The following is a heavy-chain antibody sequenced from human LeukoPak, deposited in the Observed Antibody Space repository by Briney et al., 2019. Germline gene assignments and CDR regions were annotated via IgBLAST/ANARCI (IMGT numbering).Heavy chain of an antibody. V-gene: IGHV3-30*18. J-gene: IGHJ3*02. Sequence: GRSLRLSCAASGLTLSSYGMHWVRQAPGKGLEWVAVISYDGSNKYYADSVKGRFTISRDNSKNTLYLQMNSLRAEDTAVYYCAKDSPHDAFDIWGQGTMVTVSS. CDR2: ISYDGSNK. CDR3: AKDSPHDAFDI. CDR1: GLTLSSYG.